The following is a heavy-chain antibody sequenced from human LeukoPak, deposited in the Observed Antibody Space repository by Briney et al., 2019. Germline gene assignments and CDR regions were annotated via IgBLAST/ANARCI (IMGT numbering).Heavy chain of an antibody. V-gene: IGHV3-30*02. CDR3: AKDVGSSWADY. Sequence: GGSLRLSFAASGFSFSSYGMHWVRQAPGKGLEWVAFIRYDESNKYYADSVKGRFTISRDTSKKTLYLQMNSLRAEDTAVYYCAKDVGSSWADYWGQGTLVTVS. D-gene: IGHD2-2*01. CDR2: IRYDESNK. J-gene: IGHJ4*02. CDR1: GFSFSSYG.